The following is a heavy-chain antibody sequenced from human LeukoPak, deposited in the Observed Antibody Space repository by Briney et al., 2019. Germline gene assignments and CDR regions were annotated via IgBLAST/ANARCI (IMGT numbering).Heavy chain of an antibody. Sequence: GGSLRLSCAASGFTFSSYGMHWVRQAPGKGLEWVAVIWYDGSNKYYADSVKGRFTISRDNSKNTLYLQMNSLRAEDTAVYYCARDRDKQLWLDYYNGMDVWGQGTTVTVSS. CDR3: ARDRDKQLWLDYYNGMDV. D-gene: IGHD5-18*01. CDR1: GFTFSSYG. CDR2: IWYDGSNK. V-gene: IGHV3-33*01. J-gene: IGHJ6*02.